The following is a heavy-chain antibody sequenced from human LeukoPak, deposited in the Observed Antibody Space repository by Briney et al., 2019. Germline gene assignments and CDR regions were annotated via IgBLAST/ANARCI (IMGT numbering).Heavy chain of an antibody. CDR2: IYHSGST. CDR3: ARDGYSGNDGL. D-gene: IGHD5-12*01. CDR1: AYSISSGYY. V-gene: IGHV4-38-2*02. J-gene: IGHJ4*02. Sequence: KASETLSLTCTVSAYSISSGYYWGWIRPPPGKGLEWIGSIYHSGSTYYNPSLKSRVTISVDTSKNQFSLKMSSVTAADTAVYYCARDGYSGNDGLWGQGTLVTVSS.